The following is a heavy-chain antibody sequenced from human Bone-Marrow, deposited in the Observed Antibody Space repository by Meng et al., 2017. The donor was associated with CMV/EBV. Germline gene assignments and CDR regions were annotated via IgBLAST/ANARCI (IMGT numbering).Heavy chain of an antibody. CDR1: GGTFSGYT. D-gene: IGHD6-6*01. CDR3: AREGAYSSSSQPSAEDYYYGMDV. J-gene: IGHJ6*02. CDR2: IIPILGIS. V-gene: IGHV1-69*04. Sequence: SVKVSCKASGGTFSGYTISWVRQAPGQGLEWLGRIIPILGISTYAQKFQGRVTIVADKPTSTAYMELSRLRSDDTAVYYCAREGAYSSSSQPSAEDYYYGMDVWGQGTTVTVSS.